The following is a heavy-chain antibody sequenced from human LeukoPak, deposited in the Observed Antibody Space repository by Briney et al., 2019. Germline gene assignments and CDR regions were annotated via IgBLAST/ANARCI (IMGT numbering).Heavy chain of an antibody. CDR2: INHSGST. CDR1: GGSFSGYY. J-gene: IGHJ4*02. CDR3: AIRRPYYLDY. D-gene: IGHD6-25*01. V-gene: IGHV4-34*01. Sequence: SETLSLTCAVYGGSFSGYYWSWIRQPPGKGLEWIGEINHSGSTNYNPSLKSRVTISVDTSKNQFSLKLSSVTAADTAVYYCAIRRPYYLDYWGQGTLVTVSS.